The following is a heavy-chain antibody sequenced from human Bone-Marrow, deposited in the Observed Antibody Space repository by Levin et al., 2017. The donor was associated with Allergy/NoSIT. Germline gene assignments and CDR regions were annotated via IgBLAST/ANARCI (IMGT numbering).Heavy chain of an antibody. CDR3: ARDMGYSSGHGFDY. V-gene: IGHV3-33*01. D-gene: IGHD5-18*01. Sequence: QPGESLKISCAASGFTFSSYGMHWVRQAPGKGLEWVALIGYDVSNKYYADSVRGRFTISRDNPKNTLFLQMNSLRVEDTGVYYCARDMGYSSGHGFDYWGQGTLVTVSS. CDR2: IGYDVSNK. CDR1: GFTFSSYG. J-gene: IGHJ4*02.